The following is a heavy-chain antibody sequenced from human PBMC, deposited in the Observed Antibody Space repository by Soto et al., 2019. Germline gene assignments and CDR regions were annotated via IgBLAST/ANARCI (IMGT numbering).Heavy chain of an antibody. Sequence: QLQLQESGPGLVKPSETLSLTCTVSGGSISSSSYYWGWIRQPPGKGLEWIGSIYYSGSTYYNPSLKSRVTISVDTSKNQFSLKLSSVTAADTAVYYCARLPGMSSWYSRGTIDHWGQGTLVTVSS. CDR3: ARLPGMSSWYSRGTIDH. V-gene: IGHV4-39*01. J-gene: IGHJ4*02. D-gene: IGHD6-13*01. CDR2: IYYSGST. CDR1: GGSISSSSYY.